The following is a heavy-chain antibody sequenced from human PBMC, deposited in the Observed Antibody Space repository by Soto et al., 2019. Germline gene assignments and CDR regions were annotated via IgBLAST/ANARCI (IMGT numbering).Heavy chain of an antibody. J-gene: IGHJ5*02. CDR1: GYTFTSYG. V-gene: IGHV1-18*01. D-gene: IGHD3-10*01. Sequence: QVQLVQSGAEVKKPGASVKVSCKASGYTFTSYGISWLRQAPGQGLEWMGWITAYNGNTNYAQKLQGRVTMTTDTYTRTAYMEMRSLKSEDTAVYYCARSHYRSGRPIDPWGQGTLVTVSS. CDR3: ARSHYRSGRPIDP. CDR2: ITAYNGNT.